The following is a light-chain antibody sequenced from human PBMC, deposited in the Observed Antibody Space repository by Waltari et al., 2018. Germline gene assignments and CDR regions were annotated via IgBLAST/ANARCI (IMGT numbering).Light chain of an antibody. CDR2: DAS. V-gene: IGKV3-11*01. CDR1: QSVGTY. Sequence: EVVLTQSPATLSLSPGETATLPCRASQSVGTYLPWYQQKPGQAPRLLIYDASNRATGIPDRFRGSGSGTDFTLTISSLEAEDFAVYYCQQRSNWTPHTFGQGARLEIK. CDR3: QQRSNWTPHT. J-gene: IGKJ2*01.